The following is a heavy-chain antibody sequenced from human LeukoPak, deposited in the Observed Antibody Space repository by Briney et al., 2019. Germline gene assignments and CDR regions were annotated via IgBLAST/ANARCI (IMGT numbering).Heavy chain of an antibody. CDR3: ARYCSSSSCYKGFDY. D-gene: IGHD2-2*02. Sequence: GGSLRLSCAASGFTFSSYEMNWVRQAPGKGLEWVANIKQDGSEKSYVDSVKGRFTISRDNAKNSLYLQMNSLRAEDTGVYYCARYCSSSSCYKGFDYWGQGTLVTVSS. CDR1: GFTFSSYE. CDR2: IKQDGSEK. V-gene: IGHV3-7*01. J-gene: IGHJ4*02.